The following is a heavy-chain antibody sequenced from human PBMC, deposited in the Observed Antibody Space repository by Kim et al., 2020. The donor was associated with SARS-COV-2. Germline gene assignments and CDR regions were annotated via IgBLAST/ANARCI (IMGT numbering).Heavy chain of an antibody. CDR1: GHSFTSYW. V-gene: IGHV5-10-1*01. D-gene: IGHD2-8*01. CDR3: AINGEYCRNGVCSEFDY. Sequence: GESLKISCKGSGHSFTSYWITWVRQMPGKGLEWMGRIDPTDSHIDYSPSFQGRVTMSVDKSISTAYVQWSSLKASDTAMYYCAINGEYCRNGVCSEFDYWGQGTLLTVSS. J-gene: IGHJ4*02. CDR2: IDPTDSHI.